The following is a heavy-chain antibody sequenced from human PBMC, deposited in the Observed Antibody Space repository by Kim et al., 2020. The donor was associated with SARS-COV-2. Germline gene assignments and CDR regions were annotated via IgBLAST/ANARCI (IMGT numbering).Heavy chain of an antibody. J-gene: IGHJ6*01. D-gene: IGHD3-22*01. CDR1: GGSFSGYY. CDR3: ARGCNTMILVVIKPYYYYG. Sequence: SETLSLTCAVYGGSFSGYYWSWIRQPPGKGLEWIGEINHSGSTNYNPSLKSRVTISVDTSKNQFSLKLSSVTAADTAVCYCARGCNTMILVVIKPYYYYG. CDR2: INHSGST. V-gene: IGHV4-34*01.